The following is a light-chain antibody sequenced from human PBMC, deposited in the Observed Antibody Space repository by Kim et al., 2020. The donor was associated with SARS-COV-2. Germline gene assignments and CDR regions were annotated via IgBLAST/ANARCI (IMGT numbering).Light chain of an antibody. J-gene: IGLJ1*01. CDR1: SSDVGGYNY. Sequence: QSALTQPPSASGSPGQSVTISCTGTSSDVGGYNYVSWYQQHPGKAPKLIIYEVSTRPSGVADRFSGSKSGNTASLTVSGLQAEDEADYYCSSYAGSNNVFGAGTKVTVL. CDR2: EVS. V-gene: IGLV2-8*01. CDR3: SSYAGSNNV.